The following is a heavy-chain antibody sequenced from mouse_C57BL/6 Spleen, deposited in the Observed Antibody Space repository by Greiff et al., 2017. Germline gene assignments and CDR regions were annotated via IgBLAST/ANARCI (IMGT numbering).Heavy chain of an antibody. V-gene: IGHV1-82*01. CDR1: GYAFSSSW. CDR3: ARSDYYGSPYYFDY. D-gene: IGHD1-1*01. J-gene: IGHJ2*01. Sequence: QVQLQQSGPELVKPGASVKISCKASGYAFSSSWMNWVKQRPGKGLEWIGRIYPGDGDTNYNGKCKGKATLTADKSSSTAYMQLSSLTSEDSAVYFCARSDYYGSPYYFDYWGQGTTLTVSS. CDR2: IYPGDGDT.